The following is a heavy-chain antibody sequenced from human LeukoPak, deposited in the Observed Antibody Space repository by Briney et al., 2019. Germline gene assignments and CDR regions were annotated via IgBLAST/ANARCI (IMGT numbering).Heavy chain of an antibody. CDR2: IIPIFGTA. D-gene: IGHD3-10*01. CDR3: ARDWSRRTITKGAFDI. CDR1: GGTFSSYA. J-gene: IGHJ3*02. V-gene: IGHV1-69*01. Sequence: ASVKVSCKASGGTFSSYAISWVRQAPGQGLEWMGGIIPIFGTANYAQKFQGRVTITADESTSTAYMELSSLRSEDTAVYYCARDWSRRTITKGAFDIWGQGTMVTVSS.